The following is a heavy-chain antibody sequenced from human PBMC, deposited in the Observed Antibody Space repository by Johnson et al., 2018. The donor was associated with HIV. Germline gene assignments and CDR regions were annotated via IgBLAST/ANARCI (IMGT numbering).Heavy chain of an antibody. CDR3: SSPWYYDMYAFDI. V-gene: IGHV3-13*01. CDR1: GFTFSSYD. Sequence: VQLVESGGGLVQPGGSLRLSCAASGFTFSSYDMHWVRQATGKGLEWVSAIGTAGDTYYPGSVKGRFTISRDNSKNTVYLQMNSLRPEDTAVYYCSSPWYYDMYAFDIWGQGTLVTVSS. J-gene: IGHJ3*02. CDR2: IGTAGDT. D-gene: IGHD3-22*01.